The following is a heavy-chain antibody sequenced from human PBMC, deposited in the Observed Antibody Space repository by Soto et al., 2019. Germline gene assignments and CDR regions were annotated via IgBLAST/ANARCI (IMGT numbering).Heavy chain of an antibody. Sequence: QVQLVESGGGVVQPGRSLGLSCAASGFTFNTYAMHWVRQAPGKGLEWVALMSNTGINKYYPASVKGRFTISRDTSKNALYMQMSSLKPEATALYSCPRERLGNYHYRYGIDVWGEAITVSVSS. CDR2: MSNTGINK. CDR3: PRERLGNYHYRYGIDV. CDR1: GFTFNTYA. D-gene: IGHD4-4*01. J-gene: IGHJ6*04. V-gene: IGHV3-30-3*01.